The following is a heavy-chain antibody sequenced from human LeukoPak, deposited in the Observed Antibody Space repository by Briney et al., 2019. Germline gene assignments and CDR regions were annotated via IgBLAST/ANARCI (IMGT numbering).Heavy chain of an antibody. J-gene: IGHJ4*02. CDR1: GFTFSDHF. CDR3: ARDSGDYVNDH. CDR2: SSNKANSYTT. Sequence: GGSLRLSCAASGFTFSDHFMDWVRHAPGKGLEWVGRSSNKANSYTTEYAASVKGRFTISRDDSKNSLYLQINSLKTEDTAVYYCARDSGDYVNDHWGQGTLVTVSS. D-gene: IGHD4-17*01. V-gene: IGHV3-72*01.